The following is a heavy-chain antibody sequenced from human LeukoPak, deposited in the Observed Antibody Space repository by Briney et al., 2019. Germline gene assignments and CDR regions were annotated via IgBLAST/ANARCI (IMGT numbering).Heavy chain of an antibody. D-gene: IGHD1-26*01. V-gene: IGHV4-59*01. J-gene: IGHJ6*03. CDR2: IYYSGST. CDR1: GGSIGSYY. CDR3: ARVSGSCHWNYYYMDV. Sequence: SETLSLTCTVSGGSIGSYYWSWIRQPPGKGLEWIGYIYYSGSTNYNPSLKSRVTISVDTSKNQFSLKLSSVTAADTAVYYCARVSGSCHWNYYYMDVWGKGTTVTVSS.